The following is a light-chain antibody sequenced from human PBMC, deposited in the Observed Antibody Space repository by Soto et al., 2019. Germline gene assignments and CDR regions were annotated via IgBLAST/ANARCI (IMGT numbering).Light chain of an antibody. Sequence: DIQMTQSPSSLSASVGDRVTITCRASQSISSYLNWYQQKPGKAPKLLIYAASSLQSGVPSRFSGSGSGTDFTLTISSLQHEDFETYYCQQSYSTSITLGQGTRLEIK. CDR3: QQSYSTSIT. CDR1: QSISSY. V-gene: IGKV1-39*01. CDR2: AAS. J-gene: IGKJ5*01.